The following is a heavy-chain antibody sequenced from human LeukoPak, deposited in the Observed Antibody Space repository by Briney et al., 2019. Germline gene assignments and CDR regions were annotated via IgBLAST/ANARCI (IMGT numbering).Heavy chain of an antibody. V-gene: IGHV1-2*02. CDR2: INPNSCGT. Sequence: ASVKVSCKASGYSFTGYYMHWVRQAPGQGLEWVGWINPNSCGTNYAQKFQGRVTMTRDTSISTAYMEPSRLRSDDTAVYYCARDLTYYYDSSGYWVVYWGQGTHVAVSS. CDR1: GYSFTGYY. CDR3: ARDLTYYYDSSGYWVVY. D-gene: IGHD3-22*01. J-gene: IGHJ4*02.